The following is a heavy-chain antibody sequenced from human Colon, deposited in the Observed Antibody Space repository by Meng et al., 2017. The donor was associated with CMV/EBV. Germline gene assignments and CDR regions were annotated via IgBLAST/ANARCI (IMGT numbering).Heavy chain of an antibody. V-gene: IGHV3-11*01. J-gene: IGHJ6*02. CDR3: AREVYVGSLGFGMDV. D-gene: IGHD3-16*01. Sequence: GESLKISCAASGFTFSDYYMYWIRQAPGKGLEWVSYISSSGNTLYYAGSVKGRFTISRDNARNSLYLQMDTLRAEDTAVYYCAREVYVGSLGFGMDVWGLGTTVTSP. CDR1: GFTFSDYY. CDR2: ISSSGNTL.